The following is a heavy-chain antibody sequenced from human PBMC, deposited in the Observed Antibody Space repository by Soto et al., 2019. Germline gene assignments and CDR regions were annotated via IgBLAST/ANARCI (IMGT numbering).Heavy chain of an antibody. D-gene: IGHD6-19*01. CDR3: AKDQYSSGWYGYYYYGMDV. CDR1: GFTFSSYA. J-gene: IGHJ6*02. CDR2: ISGSGGST. Sequence: PGGSLRLSCAASGFTFSSYAMSWVRQAPGKGLEWVSAISGSGGSTYYADSVKGRFTISRDNSKNTLYLQMNSLRAEDTAVYYCAKDQYSSGWYGYYYYGMDVWGQGTTVTV. V-gene: IGHV3-23*01.